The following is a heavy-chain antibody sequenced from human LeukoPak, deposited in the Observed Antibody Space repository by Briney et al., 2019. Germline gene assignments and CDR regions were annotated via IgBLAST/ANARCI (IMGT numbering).Heavy chain of an antibody. CDR3: ARYPSYCGGDCYFGYMDV. CDR1: GFTFNGHW. CDR2: ISSSSSYI. Sequence: GGSLRLSCEASGFTFNGHWMHWVRQAPGKGLEWVSSISSSSSYIYYADSVKGRFTISRDNAKNSLYLQMNSLRAEDTAVYYCARYPSYCGGDCYFGYMDVWGKGTTVTVSS. V-gene: IGHV3-21*01. D-gene: IGHD2-21*02. J-gene: IGHJ6*03.